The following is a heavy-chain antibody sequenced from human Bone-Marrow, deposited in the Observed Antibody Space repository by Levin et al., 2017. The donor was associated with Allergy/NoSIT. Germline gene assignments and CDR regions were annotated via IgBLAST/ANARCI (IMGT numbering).Heavy chain of an antibody. J-gene: IGHJ5*02. CDR2: IDPSDSYT. V-gene: IGHV5-10-1*01. CDR1: GYSFTNFW. CDR3: ARPASSGWLA. Sequence: GESLKISCKGSGYSFTNFWITWVRQMPGKGLEWMGRIDPSDSYTNYSPSFQGHVTISADKSLNTAYLQWSNLKASDTAIYYCARPASSGWLAWGQGTLVTVSS. D-gene: IGHD6-19*01.